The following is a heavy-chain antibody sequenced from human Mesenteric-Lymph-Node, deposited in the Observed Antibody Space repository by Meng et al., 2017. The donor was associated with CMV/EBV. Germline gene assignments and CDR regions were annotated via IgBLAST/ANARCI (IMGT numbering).Heavy chain of an antibody. Sequence: SLIISRASSGFTLSSYAMHWVRQAPGKGLEWVAVISYDGSNKYYADSVKGRFTISRDNSKNTLYLQMNSLRAEDTAVYYCAKDRINMVRGSNPYYFDYWGQGTLVTVSS. CDR2: ISYDGSNK. CDR1: GFTLSSYA. D-gene: IGHD3-10*01. V-gene: IGHV3-30*04. J-gene: IGHJ4*02. CDR3: AKDRINMVRGSNPYYFDY.